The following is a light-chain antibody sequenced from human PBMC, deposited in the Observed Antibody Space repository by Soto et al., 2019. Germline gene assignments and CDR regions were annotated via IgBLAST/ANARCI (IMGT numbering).Light chain of an antibody. CDR3: LVSYDGVRV. Sequence: QAVVTQESSLTVSPGGTVTLTCGSSTGAVTSGHYPYWFQQKPGQAPRTLIYDTDNKHSWTPARFSGSLLGGKAALTLSGAQPEDEAEYYCLVSYDGVRVFGGGTKVTVL. J-gene: IGLJ3*02. V-gene: IGLV7-46*01. CDR2: DTD. CDR1: TGAVTSGHY.